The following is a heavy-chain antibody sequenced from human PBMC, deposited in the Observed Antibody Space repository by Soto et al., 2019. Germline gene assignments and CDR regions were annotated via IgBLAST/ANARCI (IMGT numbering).Heavy chain of an antibody. CDR2: ISDSGGST. J-gene: IGHJ6*03. CDR3: ANGTQELPQYYYCYMGV. Sequence: PGGSLRLSCASSGFTFSNYAMNWVRQAPGKGLEWVSTISDSGGSTFYADSVKGRFTISRDNSKNTLYLQMNSLRAEDTAVYYCANGTQELPQYYYCYMGVWGKGTTVTVTS. CDR1: GFTFSNYA. D-gene: IGHD1-7*01. V-gene: IGHV3-23*01.